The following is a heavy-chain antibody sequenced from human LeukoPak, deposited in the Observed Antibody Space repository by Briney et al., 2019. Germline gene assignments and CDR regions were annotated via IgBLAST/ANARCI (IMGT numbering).Heavy chain of an antibody. Sequence: PGGSLRLSCAASGFTFSTYGMHWVRQAPGKGLEWVAFIQYDGSNKFYADSVKGRFTISRDNSKNTLYLQMNSLRAEDTAVYYCARDLSNRIAAAGLFDYWGQGTLVTVSS. CDR2: IQYDGSNK. D-gene: IGHD6-13*01. CDR1: GFTFSTYG. J-gene: IGHJ4*02. CDR3: ARDLSNRIAAAGLFDY. V-gene: IGHV3-30*02.